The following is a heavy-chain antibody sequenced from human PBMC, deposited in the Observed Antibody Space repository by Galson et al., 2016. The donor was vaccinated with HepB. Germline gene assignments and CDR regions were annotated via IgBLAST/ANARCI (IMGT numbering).Heavy chain of an antibody. CDR3: ARGGYDSIPV. CDR2: TFYRSDWHY. V-gene: IGHV6-1*01. D-gene: IGHD3-9*01. CDR1: GDSVSSHTAT. Sequence: CAISGDSVSSHTATWNWIRQSPSRGLEWLGRTFYRSDWHYDYAVSVKGRITINPDTSKNQLSLQLNSVTPEDTALYYCARGGYDSIPVWGLGTLVTVSS. J-gene: IGHJ4*02.